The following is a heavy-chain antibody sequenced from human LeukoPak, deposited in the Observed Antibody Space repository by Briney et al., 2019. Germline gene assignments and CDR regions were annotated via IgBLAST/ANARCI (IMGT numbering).Heavy chain of an antibody. CDR2: IIPIFGTA. J-gene: IGHJ4*02. CDR1: GYTFTSYA. V-gene: IGHV1-69*13. Sequence: GASVKVSCKASGYTFTSYAISWVRQAPGQGLEWMGGIIPIFGTANYAQKFQGRVTITADESTSTAYMELSSLRSEDTAVYYCARSAGSYYFGYFDYWGQGTLVTVSS. CDR3: ARSAGSYYFGYFDY. D-gene: IGHD1-26*01.